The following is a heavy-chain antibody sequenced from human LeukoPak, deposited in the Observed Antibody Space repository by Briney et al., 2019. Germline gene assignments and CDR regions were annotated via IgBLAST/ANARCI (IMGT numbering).Heavy chain of an antibody. CDR2: MNPNSGNT. V-gene: IGHV1-8*01. Sequence: ASVKVSCKASGYTFTSYDLNWVRQATGQGLEWMGWMNPNSGNTGYAQKFQGRVTITRNTSISTAYMELSSLRSEDTAVYHCASGLADGEGAFDIWGQGTMVTVSS. CDR3: ASGLADGEGAFDI. D-gene: IGHD4-17*01. CDR1: GYTFTSYD. J-gene: IGHJ3*02.